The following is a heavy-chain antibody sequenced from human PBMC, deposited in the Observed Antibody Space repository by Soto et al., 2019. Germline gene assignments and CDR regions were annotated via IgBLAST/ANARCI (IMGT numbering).Heavy chain of an antibody. D-gene: IGHD2-15*01. Sequence: ASLKVSCKASGGGNLRDYRTTWVRRAPGQGLEWMGWIIPKLGNTNYAQKLQGRVTVTADESTSTVYMELRSLRSDDTAVYYCARAGYCSGGSCYSASHDAFDIWGQGTMVTVSS. CDR1: GGGNLRDYR. J-gene: IGHJ3*02. V-gene: IGHV1-69*10. CDR3: ARAGYCSGGSCYSASHDAFDI. CDR2: IIPKLGNT.